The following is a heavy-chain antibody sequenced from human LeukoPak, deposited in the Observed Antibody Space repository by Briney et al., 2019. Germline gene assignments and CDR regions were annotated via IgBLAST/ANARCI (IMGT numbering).Heavy chain of an antibody. Sequence: GESLQISCKGSGYSFITYWIGWVRQMPGKGLEWMGIIYPGDSDTRYGPSFQGQVTISADKSISTAYLQWSSLRASDTAMYYCARRGFMITFGGVIVMTDAFDIWGQGTMVTVSS. CDR3: ARRGFMITFGGVIVMTDAFDI. CDR2: IYPGDSDT. V-gene: IGHV5-51*01. CDR1: GYSFITYW. J-gene: IGHJ3*02. D-gene: IGHD3-16*02.